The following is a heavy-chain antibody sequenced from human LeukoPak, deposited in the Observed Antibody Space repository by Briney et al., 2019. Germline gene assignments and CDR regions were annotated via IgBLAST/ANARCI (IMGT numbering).Heavy chain of an antibody. CDR2: IYTSGST. CDR3: ARGEFYYGSGSYSPYYFDY. CDR1: GCSISSYY. V-gene: IGHV4-4*07. Sequence: SETLSLTCTVSGCSISSYYWSWIRQPAGKGLEWIGRIYTSGSTNYNPSLKSRVTMSVDTSKNQFSLKLSSVTAADTAVYYCARGEFYYGSGSYSPYYFDYWGQGTLVTVSS. J-gene: IGHJ4*02. D-gene: IGHD3-10*01.